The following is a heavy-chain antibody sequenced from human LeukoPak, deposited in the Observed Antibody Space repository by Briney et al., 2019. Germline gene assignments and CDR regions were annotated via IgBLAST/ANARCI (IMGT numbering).Heavy chain of an antibody. CDR1: GFTFSSYS. J-gene: IGHJ3*02. V-gene: IGHV3-21*01. D-gene: IGHD2-2*01. CDR2: ISSSSSYI. CDR3: ASVVVVPAAGIGASDAFDI. Sequence: PGGSLRLSCAASGFTFSSYSMNWVRQAPGKGLEWVSSISSSSSYIYYADSVKGRFTISRDNAKNSLYLQMNSLRAEDTAVYYCASVVVVPAAGIGASDAFDIWGQGTMVTVSS.